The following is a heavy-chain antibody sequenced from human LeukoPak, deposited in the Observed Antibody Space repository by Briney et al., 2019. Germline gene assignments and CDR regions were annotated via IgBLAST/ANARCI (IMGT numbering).Heavy chain of an antibody. CDR3: ARGVAARSNYYYYMDV. D-gene: IGHD6-6*01. Sequence: ASVKVSCKASGYTFTSYDINWVRQATGQELEWMGWMNPNSGNTGYAQKFQGRVTMTRNTSISTAYMELSSLRSEDTAVYYCARGVAARSNYYYYMDVWGKGTTVTVSS. CDR1: GYTFTSYD. V-gene: IGHV1-8*01. CDR2: MNPNSGNT. J-gene: IGHJ6*03.